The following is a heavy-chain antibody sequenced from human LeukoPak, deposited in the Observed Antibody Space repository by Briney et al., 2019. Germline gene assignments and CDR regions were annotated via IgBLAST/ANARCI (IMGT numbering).Heavy chain of an antibody. CDR3: AAHCSSTSCPPQFDY. Sequence: GTSVKVSCKASGFTFTSSAVQWVRQARGQRLEWIGWIVVGSGNTNYAQKFHERVTITRDMSTSTDYMELSSLRAEKTAVYYCAAHCSSTSCPPQFDYWGQGTLVTVSS. CDR1: GFTFTSSA. CDR2: IVVGSGNT. J-gene: IGHJ4*02. D-gene: IGHD2-2*01. V-gene: IGHV1-58*01.